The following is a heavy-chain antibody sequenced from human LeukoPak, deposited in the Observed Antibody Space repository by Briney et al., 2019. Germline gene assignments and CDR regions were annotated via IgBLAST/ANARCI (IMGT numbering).Heavy chain of an antibody. D-gene: IGHD1-26*01. CDR3: ARGGVGATTMPDWYFDL. Sequence: PSETLSLTCAIYGGSFSGYYWSWIRQPPGKGLEWIGEINHSASNNYNPSLKRRVTISVDTSKNQFSLKLSSVTAADTAVYYCARGGVGATTMPDWYFDLWGRGTLVTVSS. CDR2: INHSASN. V-gene: IGHV4-34*01. J-gene: IGHJ2*01. CDR1: GGSFSGYY.